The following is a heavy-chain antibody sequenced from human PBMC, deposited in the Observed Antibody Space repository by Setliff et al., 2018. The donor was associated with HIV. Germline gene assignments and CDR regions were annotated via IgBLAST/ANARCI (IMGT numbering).Heavy chain of an antibody. J-gene: IGHJ6*03. V-gene: IGHV1-2*02. CDR2: INPNSGGT. CDR1: GYTFPSFY. CDR3: ARVPGARPYYYYYMDV. Sequence: ASVKVSCKASGYTFPSFYVHWVRQAPGQGLEWMGWINPNSGGTNYAQKFQGRVTITADESTSTADMELRSLRSDDTAVYYCARVPGARPYYYYYMDVWGKGTTVTVSS. D-gene: IGHD3-10*01.